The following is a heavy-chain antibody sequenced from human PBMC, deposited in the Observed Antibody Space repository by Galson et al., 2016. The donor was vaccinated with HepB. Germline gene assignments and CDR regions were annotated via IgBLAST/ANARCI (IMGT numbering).Heavy chain of an antibody. J-gene: IGHJ4*02. CDR3: ARAGDQFYDSTGYYPGPADY. V-gene: IGHV1-18*04. D-gene: IGHD3-22*01. CDR2: ISAYNSNT. CDR1: GYTFTSYG. Sequence: SVKVSCKASGYTFTSYGINWVRQAPGQGLEWMGWISAYNSNTNSAQKLQGRVTMTTDTSTRTAYMELRSLRSDDTAMYYCARAGDQFYDSTGYYPGPADYGGQGTLVTVSS.